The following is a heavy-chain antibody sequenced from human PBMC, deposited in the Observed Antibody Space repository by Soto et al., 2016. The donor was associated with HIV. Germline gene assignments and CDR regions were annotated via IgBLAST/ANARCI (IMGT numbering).Heavy chain of an antibody. J-gene: IGHJ4*02. Sequence: VQLVDSGGGSVKPGGSLRLSCAASGFTFSDYYMSWIRQAPGKGLEWVSYISSSGNTIYYADSVKGRFTISKDNAKNSLYLQMNSLRAEDTAVYYCVFGSGYGGITYFDYWGQGTLVTVS. CDR2: ISSSGNTI. CDR1: GFTFSDYY. D-gene: IGHD5-12*01. CDR3: VFGSGYGGITYFDY. V-gene: IGHV3-11*04.